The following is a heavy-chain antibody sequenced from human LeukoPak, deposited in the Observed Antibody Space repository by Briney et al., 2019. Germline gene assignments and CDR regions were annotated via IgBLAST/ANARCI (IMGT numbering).Heavy chain of an antibody. CDR3: ASEVASSSWYRSYYYYMDV. D-gene: IGHD6-13*01. CDR2: ISYDGSNK. Sequence: GGSLRLSCAASGFTFSSYGMHWVRQAPGKGLEWVAVISYDGSNKYYADSVKGRFTISRDNAKNSLYLQMNSLRAEDTAVYYCASEVASSSWYRSYYYYMDVWGKGTTVTVSS. J-gene: IGHJ6*03. V-gene: IGHV3-30*03. CDR1: GFTFSSYG.